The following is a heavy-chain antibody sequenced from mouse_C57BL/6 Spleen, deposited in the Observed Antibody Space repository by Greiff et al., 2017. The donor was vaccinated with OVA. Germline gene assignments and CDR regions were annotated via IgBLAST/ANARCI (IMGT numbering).Heavy chain of an antibody. J-gene: IGHJ4*01. CDR1: GYTFTSYW. CDR2: IHPNSGST. V-gene: IGHV1-64*01. CDR3: ARKWDERYYYAMDY. D-gene: IGHD4-1*01. Sequence: QVQLQQPGAELVKPGASVKLSCKASGYTFTSYWMHWVKQRPGQGLEWIGMIHPNSGSTNYNEKFKSKATLTVDKSSSTAYMQLSSLTSEDSAVYYSARKWDERYYYAMDYWGQGTSVTVSS.